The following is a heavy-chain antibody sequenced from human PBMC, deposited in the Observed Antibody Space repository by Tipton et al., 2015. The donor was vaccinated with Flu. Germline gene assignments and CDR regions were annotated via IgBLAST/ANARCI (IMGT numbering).Heavy chain of an antibody. CDR1: GGSFSGYY. J-gene: IGHJ4*02. D-gene: IGHD3-10*01. V-gene: IGHV4-59*10. Sequence: TLSLTCAVYGGSFSGYYWSWIRQPPGKGLEWIGRMYTSGSTNYNPSLKSRLAMSVDASKQQFSLKLSSMTAADTAVYYCARGSGSGTFMIFDLWGQGTLVTVSS. CDR3: ARGSGSGTFMIFDL. CDR2: MYTSGST.